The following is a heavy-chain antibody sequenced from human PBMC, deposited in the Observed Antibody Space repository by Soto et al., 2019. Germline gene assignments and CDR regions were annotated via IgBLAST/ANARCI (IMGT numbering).Heavy chain of an antibody. D-gene: IGHD3-22*01. CDR3: ARSSGYYYWYFDY. V-gene: IGHV1-3*01. CDR1: GYTFTSYA. CDR2: INAGNGNT. J-gene: IGHJ4*02. Sequence: VASVNVSCKASGYTFTSYAMHWVRQAPGQRLEWMGWINAGNGNTKYSQKFQGRVTITRDTSASTAYMELSSLRSEDTAVYYCARSSGYYYWYFDYWGQGTLVTVSS.